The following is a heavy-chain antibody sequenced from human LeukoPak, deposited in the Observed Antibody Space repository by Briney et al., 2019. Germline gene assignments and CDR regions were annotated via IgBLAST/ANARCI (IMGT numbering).Heavy chain of an antibody. V-gene: IGHV4-39*02. CDR1: GGSISSSSYY. J-gene: IGHJ5*02. CDR3: AREGAAKGFRWFDP. Sequence: SETLSLTCTVSGGSISSSSYYWGWIRQPPGKGLEWIGSIYYSGSTYYNLTLKSRVTISVDTSKNQFSLKLSSVTAADTAVYYCAREGAAKGFRWFDPWGQGTLVTVSS. CDR2: IYYSGST. D-gene: IGHD1-26*01.